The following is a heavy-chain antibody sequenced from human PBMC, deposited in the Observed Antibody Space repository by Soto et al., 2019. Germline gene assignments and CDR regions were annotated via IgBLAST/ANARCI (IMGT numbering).Heavy chain of an antibody. CDR2: IYYSGST. J-gene: IGHJ4*02. Sequence: QLQLQESGPGLVKPSETLSLTCTVSGGSISSSSYYWGWIRQPPGKGLEWIGSIYYSGSTYYNPSLKSRVTISVDTSKNQFSLKLSSVTAADTAVYYCARAYRSSGWSRGPYFDYWGQGTLVTVSS. CDR3: ARAYRSSGWSRGPYFDY. CDR1: GGSISSSSYY. D-gene: IGHD6-19*01. V-gene: IGHV4-39*01.